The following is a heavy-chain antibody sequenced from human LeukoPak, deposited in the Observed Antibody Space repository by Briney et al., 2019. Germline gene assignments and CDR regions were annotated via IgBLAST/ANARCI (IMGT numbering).Heavy chain of an antibody. J-gene: IGHJ4*02. Sequence: GESLKISCKGSGYSFTNYWIGWVRQMPGKGLEWMGIIFPGDSDTTYSPSFQGQVTISADKSISTAYLQWSSLKASDTAMYYCARHVDSSSWSPFDYWGQGTLVTVSS. V-gene: IGHV5-51*01. CDR3: ARHVDSSSWSPFDY. D-gene: IGHD6-13*01. CDR1: GYSFTNYW. CDR2: IFPGDSDT.